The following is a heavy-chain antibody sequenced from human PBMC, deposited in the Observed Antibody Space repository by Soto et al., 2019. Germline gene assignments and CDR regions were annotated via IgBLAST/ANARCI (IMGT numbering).Heavy chain of an antibody. Sequence: ASVKVSCKASGYTFTSYGISWVRQAPGQGLEWMGWISAYNGNTNYAQKLQGRVTMTTDTSTSTAYMELRSLRSDDTAVYYCARDSHIVLVPAAMALAPGGQETLVTVSS. CDR1: GYTFTSYG. J-gene: IGHJ5*02. D-gene: IGHD2-2*01. CDR2: ISAYNGNT. V-gene: IGHV1-18*01. CDR3: ARDSHIVLVPAAMALAP.